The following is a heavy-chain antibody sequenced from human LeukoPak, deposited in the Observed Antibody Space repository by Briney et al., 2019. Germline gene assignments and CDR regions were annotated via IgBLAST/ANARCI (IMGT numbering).Heavy chain of an antibody. V-gene: IGHV3-21*01. J-gene: IGHJ6*04. CDR1: GFTFSSYA. D-gene: IGHD3-10*01. CDR3: ARDNYYGSGSYYKTPYYYYGMDV. Sequence: PGGSLRLSCAASGFTFSSYAMSWVRQAPGKGLEWVSSISSSSSYIYYADSVKGRFTISRDNAKNSLYLQMNSLRAEDTAVYYCARDNYYGSGSYYKTPYYYYGMDVWGKGTTVTVSS. CDR2: ISSSSSYI.